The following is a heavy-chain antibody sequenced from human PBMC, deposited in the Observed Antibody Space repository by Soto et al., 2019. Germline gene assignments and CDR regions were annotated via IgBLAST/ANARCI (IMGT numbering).Heavy chain of an antibody. CDR2: VSKSDYT. CDR3: AREDSIIIPAVSDF. D-gene: IGHD2-2*01. J-gene: IGHJ4*02. V-gene: IGHV3-21*01. Sequence: VGSLRLSGAVSGFNFNNYGINWVRQAPGKGLEWVSSVSKSDYTYYSDSVKGRFTISRDNAKNSVSLQMNTLRAEDTAVYYCAREDSIIIPAVSDFWGQGTLVTVSS. CDR1: GFNFNNYG.